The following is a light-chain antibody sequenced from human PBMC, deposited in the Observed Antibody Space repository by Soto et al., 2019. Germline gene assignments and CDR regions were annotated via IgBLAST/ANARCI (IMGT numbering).Light chain of an antibody. Sequence: EIVMTQSPATLSVSPGQRATLSCRASQRVSSNLAWYQQKPGQVPKLLIYGASTRATGIPDRFSGSGSVTEFTLTISSLQSKYFAVYYCQQYNNWPFTFGAGTKVDIK. CDR3: QQYNNWPFT. CDR1: QRVSSN. J-gene: IGKJ3*01. CDR2: GAS. V-gene: IGKV3D-15*01.